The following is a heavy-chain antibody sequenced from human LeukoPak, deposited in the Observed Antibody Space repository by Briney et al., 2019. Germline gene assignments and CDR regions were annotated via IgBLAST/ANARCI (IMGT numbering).Heavy chain of an antibody. CDR2: IIPILGIA. CDR1: GATFTSYA. D-gene: IGHD3-3*01. V-gene: IGHV1-69*04. CDR3: ARDISERLRFLEGLENWFDP. J-gene: IGHJ5*02. Sequence: ASVKLSCKASGATFTSYAISWVRQALGQGLEWMGRIIPILGIATYAKKFQGRVKITADKSTSRAYTELSRLRSEDTAVYYCARDISERLRFLEGLENWFDPWGQGTPGTVSS.